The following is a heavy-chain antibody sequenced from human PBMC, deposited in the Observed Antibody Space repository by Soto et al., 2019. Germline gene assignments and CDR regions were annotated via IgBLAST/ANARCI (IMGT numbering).Heavy chain of an antibody. D-gene: IGHD2-21*01. V-gene: IGHV4-59*12. CDR2: VYYSGTT. CDR1: GGSISSYY. J-gene: IGHJ3*02. Sequence: PSETLSLTCTVSGGSISSYYWTWIRQPPGKGLEWVGYVYYSGTTYYSPSFQGQVTISADKSISTAYLQWSSLKASDTAMYYCARPDWQGNAFDIWGQGTMVTVSS. CDR3: ARPDWQGNAFDI.